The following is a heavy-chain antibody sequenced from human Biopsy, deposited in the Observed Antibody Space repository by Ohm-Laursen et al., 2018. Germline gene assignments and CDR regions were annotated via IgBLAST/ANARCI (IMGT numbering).Heavy chain of an antibody. J-gene: IGHJ6*02. Sequence: GASVKVSCKPSGNTFATYHIHWVRQAPGQGLEWMGVISPSGATTSFSQKFQGRITMTRDTSTGTVYMDLNSLGSEDTAVYYCARAEVGSDGTDSYYYGMDVWGPGTTVTVSS. CDR1: GNTFATYH. D-gene: IGHD5-24*01. V-gene: IGHV1-46*01. CDR3: ARAEVGSDGTDSYYYGMDV. CDR2: ISPSGATT.